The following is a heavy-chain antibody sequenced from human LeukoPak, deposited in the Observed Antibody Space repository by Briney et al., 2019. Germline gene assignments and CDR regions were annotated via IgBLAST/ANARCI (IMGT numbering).Heavy chain of an antibody. CDR2: VSNSGDYI. V-gene: IGHV3-21*06. Sequence: GGSLRLSCAASGFSFSSYRMNWVRQAPGKGLEWVSSVSNSGDYIHYADSVKGRFTISRDNSKNSLYLQMNSLRAEDTAVYYCTRYYDSSGYFDFDYWGQGTLVTVSS. CDR3: TRYYDSSGYFDFDY. J-gene: IGHJ4*02. D-gene: IGHD3-22*01. CDR1: GFSFSSYR.